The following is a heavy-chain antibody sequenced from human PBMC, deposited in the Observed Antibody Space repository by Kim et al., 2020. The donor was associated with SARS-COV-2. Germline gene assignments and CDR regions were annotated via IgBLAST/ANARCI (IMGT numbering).Heavy chain of an antibody. CDR3: ARHMGYCSSTSCYHRAAFDI. CDR2: IYPGDSDT. J-gene: IGHJ3*02. D-gene: IGHD2-2*01. Sequence: GESLKISCKGSGYSFTSYWIGWVRQMPGKGLEWMGIIYPGDSDTRYSPSFQGQVTISADKSISTAYLQWSSLKASDTAMYYCARHMGYCSSTSCYHRAAFDIWGQGTMVTVSS. CDR1: GYSFTSYW. V-gene: IGHV5-51*01.